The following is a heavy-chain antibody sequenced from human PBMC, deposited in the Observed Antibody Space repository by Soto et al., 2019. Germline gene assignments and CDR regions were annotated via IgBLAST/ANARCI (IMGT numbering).Heavy chain of an antibody. CDR1: GGTFSSYA. D-gene: IGHD6-6*01. J-gene: IGHJ6*02. CDR3: ARYKQLPKYGMDV. Sequence: AVKVSCKASGGTFSSYAISWVRQAPGQGLEWMGGIIPILGTANYAQKFQGRVTITADESTSTAYMELSSLRSEDTAVYYCARYKQLPKYGMDVWGQGTTVTVSS. CDR2: IIPILGTA. V-gene: IGHV1-69*13.